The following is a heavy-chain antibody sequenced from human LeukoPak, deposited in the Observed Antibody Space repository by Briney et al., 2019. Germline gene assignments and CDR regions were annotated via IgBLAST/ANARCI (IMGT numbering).Heavy chain of an antibody. CDR1: GYTFTSYY. V-gene: IGHV1-69*13. CDR2: IIPIFGRV. CDR3: ASGKGPGEWLRLRSFDY. Sequence: ASVKVSCKASGYTFTSYYMHWVRQAPGQGLEWMGGIIPIFGRVNYAQKFQGRVTITADESTSTAYMERSSLRSEDTAVYYCASGKGPGEWLRLRSFDYWGQGTLVTVSS. D-gene: IGHD5-12*01. J-gene: IGHJ4*02.